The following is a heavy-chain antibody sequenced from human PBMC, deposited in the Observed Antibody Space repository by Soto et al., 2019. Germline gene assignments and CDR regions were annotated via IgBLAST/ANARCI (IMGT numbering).Heavy chain of an antibody. CDR3: AREGEDYYDSSGYPPFDY. Sequence: GGSLRLSCAASGFTFSSYGMHWVRQAPGKGLEWVAVIWYDGCNKYYADSVKGRFTISRDNSKNTLYLQMNSLRAEDTAVYYCAREGEDYYDSSGYPPFDYWGQGTLVTVSS. D-gene: IGHD3-22*01. CDR2: IWYDGCNK. CDR1: GFTFSSYG. J-gene: IGHJ4*02. V-gene: IGHV3-33*01.